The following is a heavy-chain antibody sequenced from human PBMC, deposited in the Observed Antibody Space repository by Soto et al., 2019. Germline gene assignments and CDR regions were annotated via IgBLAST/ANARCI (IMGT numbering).Heavy chain of an antibody. J-gene: IGHJ4*02. CDR2: IYYSGST. Sequence: PSETLSLTCTVSGGSISSYYWSWIRQPPGKGLEWIGYIYYSGSTNYNPSLKSRVTISVDTSKNQFSLKLSSVTAADTAVYYCARLNYYDSSGYYRDYWGQVTLVTVSS. V-gene: IGHV4-59*01. CDR1: GGSISSYY. D-gene: IGHD3-22*01. CDR3: ARLNYYDSSGYYRDY.